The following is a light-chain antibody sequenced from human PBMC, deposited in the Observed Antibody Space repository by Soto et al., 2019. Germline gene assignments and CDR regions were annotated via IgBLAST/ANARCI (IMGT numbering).Light chain of an antibody. V-gene: IGKV3-20*01. CDR3: QQYDRSPLLYT. Sequence: ENVLTQSPGTLSLSPGERATLSCRASQSVTSNFLAWYQQIPGQAPRRLIYGASTKAYGVPDRFSGSGYGTDFTLTITGLELEDFAVYYCQQYDRSPLLYTFGQGTKL. J-gene: IGKJ2*01. CDR2: GAS. CDR1: QSVTSNF.